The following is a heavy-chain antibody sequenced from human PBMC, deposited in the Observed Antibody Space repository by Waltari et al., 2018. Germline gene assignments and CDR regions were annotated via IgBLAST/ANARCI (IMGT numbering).Heavy chain of an antibody. V-gene: IGHV3-48*03. Sequence: EVQLVESGGGLVQPGGSLRLSCAASGFTFSSYEMNWVRQVPGKGLEWVSYISSSGSTIYYADSVKGRFTISRDNAKNSLYLQMNSLRAEDTAVYYCAREPARGEKNWFDPWGQGTLVTVSS. D-gene: IGHD2-21*01. CDR1: GFTFSSYE. CDR2: ISSSGSTI. J-gene: IGHJ5*02. CDR3: AREPARGEKNWFDP.